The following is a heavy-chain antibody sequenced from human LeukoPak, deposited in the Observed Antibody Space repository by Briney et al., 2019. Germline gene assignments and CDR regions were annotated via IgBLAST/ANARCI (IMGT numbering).Heavy chain of an antibody. CDR1: GGSINSGCYY. D-gene: IGHD5-18*01. CDR3: ARQGWIQLWLAFDY. J-gene: IGHJ4*02. Sequence: TSETLSLTCSVSGGSINSGCYYWGWIRQPPGKGLEWIGNIYYSGRTYYNPSLKSRVTISVDTSKNQFSLKLSSVTAADTAVYYWARQGWIQLWLAFDYWGQGTLVTVSS. CDR2: IYYSGRT. V-gene: IGHV4-39*01.